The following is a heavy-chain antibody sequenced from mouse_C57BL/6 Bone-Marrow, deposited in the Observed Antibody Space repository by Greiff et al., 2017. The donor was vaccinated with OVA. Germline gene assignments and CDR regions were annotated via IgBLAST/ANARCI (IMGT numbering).Heavy chain of an antibody. CDR2: IDPETGGT. V-gene: IGHV1-15*01. CDR3: TRDDYDPYFDY. CDR1: GYTFTDYE. D-gene: IGHD2-4*01. Sequence: QVQLKQSGAELVRPGASVTLSCKASGYTFTDYEMHWVKQTPVHGLEWIGAIDPETGGTAYNQKFKGKAILTADKSSSTAYMELRSLTSEDSAVYYCTRDDYDPYFDYWGQGTTLTVAS. J-gene: IGHJ2*01.